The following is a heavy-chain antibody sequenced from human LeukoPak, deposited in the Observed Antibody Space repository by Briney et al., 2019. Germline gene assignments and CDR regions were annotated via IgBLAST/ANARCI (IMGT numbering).Heavy chain of an antibody. CDR2: IYYSGST. CDR1: GGAISSSTYY. D-gene: IGHD4-17*01. Sequence: SETLSLTCTVSGGAISSSTYYWGWIRQPPGKGLEWIGSIYYSGSTYNNPSLKSRVTIFVDTSKNQFSLKLSSVTATDTAVYYCARTYGDYDDAFDFWGQGTMVTVSS. V-gene: IGHV4-39*01. CDR3: ARTYGDYDDAFDF. J-gene: IGHJ3*01.